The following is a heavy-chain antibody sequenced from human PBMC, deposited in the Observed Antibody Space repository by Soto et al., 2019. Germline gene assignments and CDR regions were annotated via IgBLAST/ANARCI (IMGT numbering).Heavy chain of an antibody. CDR1: GFTFSSYG. J-gene: IGHJ6*03. D-gene: IGHD2-15*01. CDR3: ARLARYCSGGSCYYYYYYYMDV. Sequence: GGSLRLSCAASGFTFSSYGMHWVRQAPGKGLEWVAVISYDGSNKYYADSVKGRFTISRDNSKNTLYLQMNSLRAEDTAVYYCARLARYCSGGSCYYYYYYYMDVWGKGTTVTVSS. V-gene: IGHV3-30*03. CDR2: ISYDGSNK.